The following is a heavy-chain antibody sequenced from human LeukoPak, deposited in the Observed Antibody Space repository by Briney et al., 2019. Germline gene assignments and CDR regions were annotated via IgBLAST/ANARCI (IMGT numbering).Heavy chain of an antibody. Sequence: SETLSLTCTVSGGSISSYYWSWIRQPPGKGLEWIGRIYTSGSTNYNPSLKSRVTISVDTSKNQFSLKLSSVTAADTAVYYCAANYYDSSGYYYVSYWGQGTLVTVSS. CDR2: IYTSGST. CDR3: AANYYDSSGYYYVSY. V-gene: IGHV4-4*08. D-gene: IGHD3-22*01. J-gene: IGHJ4*02. CDR1: GGSISSYY.